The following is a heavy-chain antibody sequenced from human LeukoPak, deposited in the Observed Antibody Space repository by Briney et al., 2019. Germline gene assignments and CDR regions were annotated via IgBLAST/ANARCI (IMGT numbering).Heavy chain of an antibody. CDR3: GRHYSSGWSDC. CDR2: VHLSGRT. D-gene: IGHD6-19*01. CDR1: GGSISSTNW. Sequence: PSGTLSLTCGVSGGSISSTNWWTWVRQPPGEGLEWIGEVHLSGRTNYNPSLESRVTMSVDMSENHISLKLTSVTAADTAVYYCGRHYSSGWSDCWGQGTLVTVSS. J-gene: IGHJ5*01. V-gene: IGHV4-4*02.